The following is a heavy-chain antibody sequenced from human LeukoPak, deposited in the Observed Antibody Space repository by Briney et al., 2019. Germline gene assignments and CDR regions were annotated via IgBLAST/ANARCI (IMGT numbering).Heavy chain of an antibody. CDR2: INHSGST. Sequence: SETLSLTCAVYGGSFSGYYWSWIRQPPGKGLEWIGEINHSGSTNYNPSLKSRVTISVDTSKNQFSLKLSSVTAADTAVYYCAKSNVYRLVAIWGQGTMVTVSS. D-gene: IGHD3-16*02. CDR1: GGSFSGYY. CDR3: AKSNVYRLVAI. J-gene: IGHJ3*02. V-gene: IGHV4-34*01.